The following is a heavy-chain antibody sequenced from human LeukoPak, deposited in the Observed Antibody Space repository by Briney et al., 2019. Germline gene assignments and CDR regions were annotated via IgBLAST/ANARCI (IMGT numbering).Heavy chain of an antibody. V-gene: IGHV3-30-3*01. D-gene: IGHD3-22*01. J-gene: IGHJ4*02. CDR1: GFPFSSYA. CDR3: ARGGEWYYYDSSGYLADY. CDR2: ISYDGSNK. Sequence: GSLRLSCAASGFPFSSYAMHWVRQAPGKGLEWVAVISYDGSNKYYADSVKGRLTISRDNSKYTLYLQMNSLRAEDTVVYYCARGGEWYYYDSSGYLADYWGQGTLVTVSS.